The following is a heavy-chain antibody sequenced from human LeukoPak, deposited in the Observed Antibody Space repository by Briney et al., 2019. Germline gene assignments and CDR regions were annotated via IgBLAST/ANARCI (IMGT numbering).Heavy chain of an antibody. V-gene: IGHV1-69*13. CDR1: GGTFSSSA. D-gene: IGHD3-22*01. CDR2: IIPIFGTT. J-gene: IGHJ4*02. Sequence: ASVKVSCKTSGGTFSSSAINWVRQAPGQGLEWMGGIIPIFGTTNYAQKFQGRVTITADESTSTAYMELSSLRSGDTAVYYCAREYSRGSSAYWTDYWGQGTLVTVSS. CDR3: AREYSRGSSAYWTDY.